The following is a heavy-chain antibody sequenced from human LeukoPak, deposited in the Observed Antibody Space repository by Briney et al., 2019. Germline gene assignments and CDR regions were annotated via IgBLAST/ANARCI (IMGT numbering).Heavy chain of an antibody. CDR2: ISAYNGNT. CDR3: ARGRYCSGGSCYLLFDY. Sequence: ASVKVSYKASGYTFTSYGISWVRQAPGQGLEWMGWISAYNGNTNYAQKLQGRVTMTTDTSTSTAYMELRSLRSGDTAVYYCARGRYCSGGSCYLLFDYWGQGTLVTVSS. J-gene: IGHJ4*02. V-gene: IGHV1-18*01. D-gene: IGHD2-15*01. CDR1: GYTFTSYG.